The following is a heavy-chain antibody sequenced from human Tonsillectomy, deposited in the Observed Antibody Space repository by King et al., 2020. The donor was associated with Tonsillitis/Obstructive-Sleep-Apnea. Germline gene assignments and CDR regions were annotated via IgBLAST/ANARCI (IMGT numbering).Heavy chain of an antibody. V-gene: IGHV4-59*08. CDR1: GGSISSYY. Sequence: VQLQESGPGLVKPSETLSLTCTVSGGSISSYYWSWIRQPPGKGLEWIGYIYYSGSTNYNPSLKSRVTISVDTSKNQFSLKLTSVTAEDTAVYYCARSSPGYSSGWHDYWGQGTLVTVSS. CDR3: ARSSPGYSSGWHDY. D-gene: IGHD6-19*01. CDR2: IYYSGST. J-gene: IGHJ4*02.